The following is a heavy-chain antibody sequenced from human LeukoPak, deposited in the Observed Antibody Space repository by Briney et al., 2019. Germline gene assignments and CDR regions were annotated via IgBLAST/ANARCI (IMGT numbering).Heavy chain of an antibody. D-gene: IGHD2-15*01. Sequence: SETLSLTCAVYGGSFSGYYWSWIRQPPGKGLEWIGEINHSGSTNYNPSLKSRVTISVDTSKNQFSLMLSSVTAADTAVYYCAVCSGGSCYYFDYWGQGTLVTVSS. CDR1: GGSFSGYY. CDR3: AVCSGGSCYYFDY. J-gene: IGHJ4*02. CDR2: INHSGST. V-gene: IGHV4-34*01.